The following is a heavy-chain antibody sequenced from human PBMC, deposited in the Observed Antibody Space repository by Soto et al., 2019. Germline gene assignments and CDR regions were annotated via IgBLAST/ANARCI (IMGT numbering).Heavy chain of an antibody. Sequence: PGESLKISCKGSGYSFSSYWITWVRQMPGKGLEWMGRIDPSDSYTNYSPSFQGHVTISADKSISTAYLQWSSLKASDTAMYYCGRRAIFGVIIIAFDIWGQGTMVTVSS. CDR3: GRRAIFGVIIIAFDI. CDR2: IDPSDSYT. D-gene: IGHD3-3*01. CDR1: GYSFSSYW. V-gene: IGHV5-10-1*01. J-gene: IGHJ3*02.